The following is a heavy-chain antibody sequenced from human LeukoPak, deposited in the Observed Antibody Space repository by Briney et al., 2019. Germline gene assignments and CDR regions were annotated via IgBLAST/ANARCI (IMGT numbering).Heavy chain of an antibody. Sequence: GASVKVSCKASGYTFTSYGISWVRQAPGQGLEWMGWISAYNGNTNYAQKLQGRGTMTTDTSTSTAYMELRSLRSDDTAVYYCARDSAAYYDFWSGYYSPDYYYMDVWGKGTTVTVSS. CDR2: ISAYNGNT. D-gene: IGHD3-3*01. J-gene: IGHJ6*03. V-gene: IGHV1-18*01. CDR1: GYTFTSYG. CDR3: ARDSAAYYDFWSGYYSPDYYYMDV.